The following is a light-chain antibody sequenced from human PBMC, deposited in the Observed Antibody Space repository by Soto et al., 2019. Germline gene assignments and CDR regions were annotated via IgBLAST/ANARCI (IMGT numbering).Light chain of an antibody. J-gene: IGKJ3*01. CDR1: QSVSSSY. V-gene: IGKV3-11*01. CDR2: DSS. CDR3: QQRSDWPRT. Sequence: EIVLTQSPGTLSLSPGERATLSCRASQSVSSSYLAWYQQKPGQGPRLLIYDSSTRATGIPARFSGSGSRTDFTLTISSLEPEDFAVYYCQQRSDWPRTFGPGTKVDI.